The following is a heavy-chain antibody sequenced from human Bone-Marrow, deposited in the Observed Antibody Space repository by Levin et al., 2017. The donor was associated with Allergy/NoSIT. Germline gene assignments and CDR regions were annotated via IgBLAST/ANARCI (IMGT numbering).Heavy chain of an antibody. D-gene: IGHD7-27*01. CDR2: IKEDGSAK. CDR1: GLTFNNYW. J-gene: IGHJ5*02. CDR3: AREYWGPYT. Sequence: ASVKVSCAASGLTFNNYWMTWVRQAPGKGLEWVATIKEDGSAKNYVDSVKGRFTVSRDNTKNSLYLQMNSLRAEDTAVYYCAREYWGPYTWGQGTLVTVSA. V-gene: IGHV3-7*04.